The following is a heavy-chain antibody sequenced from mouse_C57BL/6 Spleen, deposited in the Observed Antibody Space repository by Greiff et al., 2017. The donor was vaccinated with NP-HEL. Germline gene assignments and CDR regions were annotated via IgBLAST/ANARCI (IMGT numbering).Heavy chain of an antibody. J-gene: IGHJ2*01. CDR3: ARRGFSYYFDY. D-gene: IGHD6-2*01. CDR1: GYAFSSSW. V-gene: IGHV1-82*01. Sequence: QVQLQQSGPELVKPGASVKISCKASGYAFSSSWMNWVKQRPGKGLEWIGRIYPGDGDTNYNGKFKGKATLTADKSSSTAYTQLSSLTSEDAAVYYCARRGFSYYFDYWGHGTTLTVSS. CDR2: IYPGDGDT.